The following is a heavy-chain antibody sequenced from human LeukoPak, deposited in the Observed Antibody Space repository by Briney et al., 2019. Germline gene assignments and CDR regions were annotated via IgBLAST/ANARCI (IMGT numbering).Heavy chain of an antibody. V-gene: IGHV4-34*01. J-gene: IGHJ4*02. CDR3: ARVGGADRHTFDY. D-gene: IGHD3-16*01. CDR1: GGSFSGYY. CDR2: INHSGST. Sequence: SETLSLTCAVYGGSFSGYYWSWIRQPPGKGLEWIGEINHSGSTNYNPSLKSRVTISVDTSKNQFSLKLSSVTAADTAVYYCARVGGADRHTFDYWGQGTLVTVSS.